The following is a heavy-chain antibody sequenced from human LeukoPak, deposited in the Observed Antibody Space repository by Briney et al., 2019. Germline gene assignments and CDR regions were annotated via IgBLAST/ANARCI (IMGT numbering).Heavy chain of an antibody. V-gene: IGHV4-59*08. CDR3: ARHLRQRSYYDSSGAFDY. D-gene: IGHD3-22*01. J-gene: IGHJ4*02. CDR1: GGSISGYY. CDR2: IYYSGST. Sequence: SETLSLTCTVSGGSISGYYWSWIRQPPGKGLEWIGYIYYSGSTNYNPSLKSRVTISVDTSKNQFSLKLSSVTAADTAVYYCARHLRQRSYYDSSGAFDYWGQGTLVTVSS.